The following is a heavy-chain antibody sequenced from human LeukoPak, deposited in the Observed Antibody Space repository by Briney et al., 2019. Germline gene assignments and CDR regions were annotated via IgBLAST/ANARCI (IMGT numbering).Heavy chain of an antibody. V-gene: IGHV4-30-2*01. CDR3: ARVRGSGSPHAFDI. CDR2: IYHSGST. D-gene: IGHD3-10*01. Sequence: PSETLSLTCAVSGGSISSGGYSWSWIRQPPGKGLEWIGYIYHSGSTYYNPSLKSRVTISVDRSKNQFSLKLSSVTAADTAVYYCARVRGSGSPHAFDIWGQGTMVTVSS. CDR1: GGSISSGGYS. J-gene: IGHJ3*02.